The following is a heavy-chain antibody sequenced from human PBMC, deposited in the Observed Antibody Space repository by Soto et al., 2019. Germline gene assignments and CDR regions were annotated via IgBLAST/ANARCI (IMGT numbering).Heavy chain of an antibody. V-gene: IGHV3-23*01. CDR1: GFTFSSYA. J-gene: IGHJ4*02. Sequence: EVPLLESGGGLVQPGGSLRLSCAASGFTFSSYAMIWVRQAPGKGLEWVSSIYDSGATTYYADSVKGRFTISRDNSRNTLYVQMNSLRAEDTAVYYCAKSSNNRDSKPFDYWGQGTLVTVSS. CDR2: IYDSGATT. CDR3: AKSSNNRDSKPFDY. D-gene: IGHD4-4*01.